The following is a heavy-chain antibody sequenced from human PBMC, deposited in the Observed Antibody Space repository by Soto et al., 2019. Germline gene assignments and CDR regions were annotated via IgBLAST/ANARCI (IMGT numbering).Heavy chain of an antibody. CDR2: ISAINGNT. CDR3: ARDLPPVDS. CDR1: GYTFTSYG. Sequence: QGKLVQSGAELKKLGASVKVSCKASGYTFTSYGISWVRQVPGQGLEWMGWISAINGNTNYAQQLPSRVTMTTDTSTSTAYMELRSLRSADTAVYYCARDLPPVDSWGQGTLVTVSS. V-gene: IGHV1-18*01. J-gene: IGHJ4*02.